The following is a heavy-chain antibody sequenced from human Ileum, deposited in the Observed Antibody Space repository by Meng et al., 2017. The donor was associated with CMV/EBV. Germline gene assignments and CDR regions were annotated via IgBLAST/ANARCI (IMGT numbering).Heavy chain of an antibody. J-gene: IGHJ4*02. D-gene: IGHD3-16*01. CDR2: VTPDGTTT. Sequence: EVQLVASGGGLVQLGASLRLSCAASGFTFSNYWMHWVRQAPGGGLVWLSHVTPDGTTTAYADSVKDRFTISRDNAKNTLYLQMNGLGDEDTAVYYCVRSGGTLDYWGQGTLVTVSS. CDR1: GFTFSNYW. V-gene: IGHV3-74*01. CDR3: VRSGGTLDY.